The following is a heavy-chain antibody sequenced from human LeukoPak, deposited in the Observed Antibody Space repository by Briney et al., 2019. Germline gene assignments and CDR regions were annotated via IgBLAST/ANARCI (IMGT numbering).Heavy chain of an antibody. Sequence: ASVKVSCKASGGTFSSYAISWVRQAPGQGLEWMGGIIPIFGTANYAQKFQGRVTITADKSTSTAYMELSSLRSEDTAVYYCARDGSDTSGFPSGYWGQGTLVTVSS. V-gene: IGHV1-69*06. CDR1: GGTFSSYA. CDR2: IIPIFGTA. CDR3: ARDGSDTSGFPSGY. D-gene: IGHD3-22*01. J-gene: IGHJ4*02.